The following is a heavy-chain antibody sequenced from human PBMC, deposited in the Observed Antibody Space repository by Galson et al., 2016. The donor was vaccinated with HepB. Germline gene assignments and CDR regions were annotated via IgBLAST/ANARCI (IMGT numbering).Heavy chain of an antibody. CDR3: AKERMVRGIIIPSPLDS. J-gene: IGHJ4*02. V-gene: IGHV3-30*18. CDR2: ISFDGNNE. CDR1: GFTFSHHG. D-gene: IGHD3-10*01. Sequence: SLRLSCAASGFTFSHHGIHWVRQAPGKGLDWVAVISFDGNNESYADSVKGRFTLSRDNSNNTVFLQMNSLTADDTAIYYCAKERMVRGIIIPSPLDSWGRGTRVTVSS.